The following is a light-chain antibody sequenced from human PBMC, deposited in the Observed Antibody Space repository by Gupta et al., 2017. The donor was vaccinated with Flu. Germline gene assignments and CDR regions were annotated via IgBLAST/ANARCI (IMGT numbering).Light chain of an antibody. CDR3: CSYAGSSTFV. J-gene: IGLJ1*01. Sequence: TCSDVGSYNLVSWYLQHPGKAPKLMICEVNKRPSGVSNRFSGSKSGNTASLTISGLQAEDEADYYCCSYAGSSTFVFGTGTKVTVL. CDR2: EVN. V-gene: IGLV2-23*02. CDR1: CSDVGSYNL.